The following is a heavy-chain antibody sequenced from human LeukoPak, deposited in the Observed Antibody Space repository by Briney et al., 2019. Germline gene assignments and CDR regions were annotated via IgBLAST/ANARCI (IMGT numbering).Heavy chain of an antibody. CDR2: IRYDGSNK. J-gene: IGHJ4*02. V-gene: IGHV3-30*02. Sequence: GGSLRLSCVASGFTFSSYGMRWVRQAPGEGREWVAFIRYDGSNKYYTDSVKGGFTISRDNSKNPLYLQMKSLRAEDTAVYYCAKVVAVAGLSFDYWGQGTLVTVSS. CDR1: GFTFSSYG. D-gene: IGHD6-19*01. CDR3: AKVVAVAGLSFDY.